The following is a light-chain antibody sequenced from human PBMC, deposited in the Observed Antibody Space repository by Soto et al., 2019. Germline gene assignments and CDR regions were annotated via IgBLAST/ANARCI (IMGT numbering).Light chain of an antibody. Sequence: DLQMTQSPSSLSVSVGDRVTITCRASQDIGSSLGWFQQKPGKAPKSMIYAASTMQVGVPSRFSSSGSGTDFILTISSLQPEDFANYYCQQYNSYPRTFGQGTKVEIK. J-gene: IGKJ1*01. CDR2: AAS. V-gene: IGKV1-16*01. CDR1: QDIGSS. CDR3: QQYNSYPRT.